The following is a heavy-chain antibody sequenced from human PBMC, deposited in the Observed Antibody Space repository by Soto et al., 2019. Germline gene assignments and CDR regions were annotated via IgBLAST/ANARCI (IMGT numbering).Heavy chain of an antibody. J-gene: IGHJ6*02. Sequence: PGGSLRLSCAASGFTFSSYGMHWVRQAPGKGLEWVAVISYDGSNKYYADSVKGRFTISRDNSKNTLYLQMNSLRAEDTAVYYCAKDFRYSSSWYVYDYYYGMDVWGQGTTVTVSS. D-gene: IGHD6-13*01. V-gene: IGHV3-30*18. CDR2: ISYDGSNK. CDR1: GFTFSSYG. CDR3: AKDFRYSSSWYVYDYYYGMDV.